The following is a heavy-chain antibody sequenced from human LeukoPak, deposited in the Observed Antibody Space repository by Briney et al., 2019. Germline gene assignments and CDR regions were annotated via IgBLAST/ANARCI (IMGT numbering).Heavy chain of an antibody. CDR2: INWNGGST. J-gene: IGHJ4*02. Sequence: GGSLRLSCAASGFTFDDYGMSWVRQAPGKGLEWVSGINWNGGSTGYADSVKGRFTISRDNAENSLYLDMNNLGAEDTAVYFCVRGDNRDQWGQGTLVTVSS. D-gene: IGHD2-2*01. V-gene: IGHV3-20*04. CDR1: GFTFDDYG. CDR3: VRGDNRDQ.